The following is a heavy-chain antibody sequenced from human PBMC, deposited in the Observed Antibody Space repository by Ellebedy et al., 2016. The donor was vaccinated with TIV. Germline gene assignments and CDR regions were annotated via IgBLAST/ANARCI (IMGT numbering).Heavy chain of an antibody. Sequence: PGGSLRLSCVASGFSFAAYWMSWVRQAPGKGLEWVANIKEDGSQTHYVDSVKGRFTISRDNAKNSLYLQMSSLRAEDTAVYYCLREYGFYWGQGILVNGSS. J-gene: IGHJ4*02. CDR3: LREYGFY. CDR1: GFSFAAYW. CDR2: IKEDGSQT. D-gene: IGHD2-2*03. V-gene: IGHV3-7*03.